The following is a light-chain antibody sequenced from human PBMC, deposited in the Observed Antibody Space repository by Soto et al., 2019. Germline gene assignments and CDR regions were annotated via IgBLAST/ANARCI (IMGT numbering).Light chain of an antibody. CDR3: QQYTNSRWT. Sequence: EIVLTQSPGTLSLSPGERATLSCRASQSVRSSYLAWYQHKPGQAPRLLIYGASRRATDIPDRFSGSGSGTDFTLTISRLEPEDFAVYYCQQYTNSRWTFGQGTKVDIK. CDR1: QSVRSSY. V-gene: IGKV3-20*01. CDR2: GAS. J-gene: IGKJ1*01.